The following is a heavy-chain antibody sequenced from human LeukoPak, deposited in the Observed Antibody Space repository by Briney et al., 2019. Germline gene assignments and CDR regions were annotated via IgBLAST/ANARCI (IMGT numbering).Heavy chain of an antibody. D-gene: IGHD3-22*01. CDR1: GGSISSYY. J-gene: IGHJ4*02. V-gene: IGHV4-59*01. CDR3: ATLNDSSGYYYGY. Sequence: PSETLSLTCTVSGGSISSYYWSWIRQPPGKGLEWTGYIYYSGSTNYNPSLKSRVTISVDTSKNQFPLKLSSVTAADTAVYYCATLNDSSGYYYGYWGQGTLVTVSS. CDR2: IYYSGST.